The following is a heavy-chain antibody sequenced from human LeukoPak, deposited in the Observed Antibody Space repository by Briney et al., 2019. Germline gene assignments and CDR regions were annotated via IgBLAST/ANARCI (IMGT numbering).Heavy chain of an antibody. Sequence: SETLSLTCTVSGGSISSYYWSWIRQPPGKGLEWIGYIYYSGGTNYNPSLKSRVTISVDTSKNQFSLKLSSVTAADTAVYYCARQESVGATIDYWGQGTLVTVSS. J-gene: IGHJ4*02. CDR3: ARQESVGATIDY. CDR2: IYYSGGT. CDR1: GGSISSYY. D-gene: IGHD1-26*01. V-gene: IGHV4-59*01.